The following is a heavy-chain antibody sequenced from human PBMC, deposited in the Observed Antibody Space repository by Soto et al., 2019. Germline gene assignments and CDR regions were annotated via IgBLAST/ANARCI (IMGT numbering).Heavy chain of an antibody. CDR2: INHSGST. CDR1: GGSFSGYY. V-gene: IGHV4-34*01. CDR3: ARGVVVVPAAIHRGGFYYYYGMDV. D-gene: IGHD2-2*02. J-gene: IGHJ6*02. Sequence: SETLSLTCAVYGGSFSGYYWSWIRQPPGKGLEWIGEINHSGSTNYNPSLKSRVTISVDTSKNQFSLKLSSVTAADTAVYYCARGVVVVPAAIHRGGFYYYYGMDVWGQGTTVTVSS.